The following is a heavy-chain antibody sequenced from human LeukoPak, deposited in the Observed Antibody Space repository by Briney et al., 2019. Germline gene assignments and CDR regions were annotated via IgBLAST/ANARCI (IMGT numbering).Heavy chain of an antibody. CDR3: ARWANALQFDP. D-gene: IGHD2-2*01. CDR2: INYSGST. Sequence: SETLSLTCTVTDGSISSYYWSWIRQPPGKGLEWIGYINYSGSTSYNPSLKSRVTASVDMSTNQFSLKLSSVTVADTAMYYCARWANALQFDPWGQGTLVTVSS. J-gene: IGHJ5*02. CDR1: DGSISSYY. V-gene: IGHV4-59*08.